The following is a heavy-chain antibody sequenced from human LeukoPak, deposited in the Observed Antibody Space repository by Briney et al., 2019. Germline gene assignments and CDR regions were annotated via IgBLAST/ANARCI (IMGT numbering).Heavy chain of an antibody. V-gene: IGHV3-20*04. Sequence: GGSLRLSCAASGFTFDDYGMSWVRQAPGKGLEWVSGINWNGGSTGYADSVKGRFTISRDNAKNSLYLQMNSLRAEDTALYYCARVTTMVRGVIIGFDYWGQGTLVTASS. CDR1: GFTFDDYG. CDR2: INWNGGST. CDR3: ARVTTMVRGVIIGFDY. J-gene: IGHJ4*02. D-gene: IGHD3-10*01.